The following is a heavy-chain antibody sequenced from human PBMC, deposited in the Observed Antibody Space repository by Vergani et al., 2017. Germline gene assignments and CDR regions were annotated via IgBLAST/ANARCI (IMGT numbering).Heavy chain of an antibody. D-gene: IGHD5-18*01. CDR2: IYTSGST. CDR3: ARHGIQRYWFDP. V-gene: IGHV4-4*09. Sequence: QVQLQESGPGLVKPSETLSLTCTVSGGSISSYYWSWIRQPPGKGLEWIGYIYTSGSTNYNPSLKSRVTISVDTSKNQFSLTLSSVTAADTAVYYCARHGIQRYWFDPWGQGTLVTVSS. CDR1: GGSISSYY. J-gene: IGHJ5*02.